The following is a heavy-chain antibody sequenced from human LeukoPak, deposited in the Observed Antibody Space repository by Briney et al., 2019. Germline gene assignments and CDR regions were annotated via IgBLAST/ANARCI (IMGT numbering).Heavy chain of an antibody. V-gene: IGHV3-48*03. CDR1: GFTFNTYE. J-gene: IGHJ4*02. Sequence: GGSLRLSCAASGFTFNTYEVNWVRQAPGKGLEWISFISTSGDRIYYAGSVKGRFTISRDNAKKSLFLQMSSLRAEDTAVYYCATNPRPIGGDRGHYFDYWGQGTLVAVSS. D-gene: IGHD1-26*01. CDR3: ATNPRPIGGDRGHYFDY. CDR2: ISTSGDRI.